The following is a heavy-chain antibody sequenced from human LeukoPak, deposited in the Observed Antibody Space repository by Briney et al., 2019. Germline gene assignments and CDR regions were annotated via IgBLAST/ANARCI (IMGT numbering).Heavy chain of an antibody. D-gene: IGHD6-25*01. CDR1: GFTFSESW. CDR3: VRGSDHS. Sequence: TGGSLRLSCAPSGFTFSESWMTWVRQPPGEGLECVATINQDGNGKYHVDSVKGRFTISRDNAKNSLYLQMTSLRAEDTAVYYCVRGSDHSWGQGTLVTVSS. J-gene: IGHJ4*02. V-gene: IGHV3-7*01. CDR2: INQDGNGK.